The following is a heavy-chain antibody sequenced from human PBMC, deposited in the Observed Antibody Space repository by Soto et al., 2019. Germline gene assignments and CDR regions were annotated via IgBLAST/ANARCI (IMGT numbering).Heavy chain of an antibody. V-gene: IGHV1-3*01. Sequence: ASVKVSCKASGYTFTSYAMHWVRQAPGQRLEWMGWINAGNGNTKYSQKFQGRVTITRDTSASTAYMELSSLRSEDTAVYYCVRGFMTTVTIFDEWGQGTLVTVSS. CDR2: INAGNGNT. J-gene: IGHJ4*02. CDR1: GYTFTSYA. D-gene: IGHD4-17*01. CDR3: VRGFMTTVTIFDE.